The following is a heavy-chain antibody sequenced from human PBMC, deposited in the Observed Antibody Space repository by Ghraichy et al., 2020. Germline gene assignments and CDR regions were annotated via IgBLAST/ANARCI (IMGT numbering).Heavy chain of an antibody. D-gene: IGHD5-18*01. CDR1: GGSISSSSYY. CDR2: IYYSGST. J-gene: IGHJ4*02. V-gene: IGHV4-39*01. CDR3: ARRGYSYGTLDY. Sequence: SETLSLTCTVSGGSISSSSYYWGWIRQPPGKGLEWIGSIYYSGSTYYNPSHKSRVTISVDTSKNQFSLKLSSVTAADTALYFCARRGYSYGTLDYWGQGTLVTVSS.